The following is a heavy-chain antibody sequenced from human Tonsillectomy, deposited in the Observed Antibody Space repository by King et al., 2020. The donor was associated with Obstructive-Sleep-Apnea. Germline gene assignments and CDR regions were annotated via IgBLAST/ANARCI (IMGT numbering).Heavy chain of an antibody. CDR3: ARADYGDYEAEYFQH. Sequence: VQLVQSGAEVKKPGASVKVSCKASGYTFTSYGISWVRQAPGQGLEWMGWISAYNGNTNYAQKLKGRVTMTTDTSTRTAYMELRSLRSDDTAVFYCARADYGDYEAEYFQHWGQGTLVTVSS. J-gene: IGHJ1*01. V-gene: IGHV1-18*01. D-gene: IGHD4-17*01. CDR1: GYTFTSYG. CDR2: ISAYNGNT.